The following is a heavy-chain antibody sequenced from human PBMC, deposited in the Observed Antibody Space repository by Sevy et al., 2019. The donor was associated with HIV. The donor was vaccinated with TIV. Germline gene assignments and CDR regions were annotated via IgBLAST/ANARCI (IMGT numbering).Heavy chain of an antibody. CDR1: GFTFDDYA. J-gene: IGHJ4*02. CDR3: AKDVGASSGPTGGVDY. CDR2: ISWNSGSI. Sequence: GGSLRLSCAASGFTFDDYAMYWVRQAPGKGLEWVSGISWNSGSIGYADSVKGRFTISRDNAKNSLYLQMNSLRAEDTALYYCAKDVGASSGPTGGVDYWGQGTLVTVSS. D-gene: IGHD6-19*01. V-gene: IGHV3-9*01.